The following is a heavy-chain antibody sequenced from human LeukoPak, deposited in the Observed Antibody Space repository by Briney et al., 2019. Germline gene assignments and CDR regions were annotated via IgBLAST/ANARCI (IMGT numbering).Heavy chain of an antibody. V-gene: IGHV4-4*09. D-gene: IGHD1-26*01. CDR3: ARHASGGTYPLDV. J-gene: IGHJ6*04. CDR2: SSTSGDT. CDR1: GGSITSNY. Sequence: SETLSLTCAVSGGSITSNYWSWVRQPPGKGLEWIAYSSTSGDTVYNPSLKSRFTISIDTSKNQFSLKLASVTAADTAVYYCARHASGGTYPLDVWDKGTTVTVSS.